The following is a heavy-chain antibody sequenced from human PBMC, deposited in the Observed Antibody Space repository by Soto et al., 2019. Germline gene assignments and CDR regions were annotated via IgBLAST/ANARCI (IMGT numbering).Heavy chain of an antibody. CDR2: ISYDGSNK. Sequence: QVQLVESGGGVVQPGRSLRLSCAASGFTFSSYGMHWVRQAPGKGLEWVAVISYDGSNKYYADSVKGRFTISRDNSKNSLYLQMHSLRGEDTAVYYCAKGGGYSGYYKAVAGREFDYWGQGTLVTVSS. V-gene: IGHV3-30*18. CDR3: AKGGGYSGYYKAVAGREFDY. D-gene: IGHD5-12*01. CDR1: GFTFSSYG. J-gene: IGHJ4*02.